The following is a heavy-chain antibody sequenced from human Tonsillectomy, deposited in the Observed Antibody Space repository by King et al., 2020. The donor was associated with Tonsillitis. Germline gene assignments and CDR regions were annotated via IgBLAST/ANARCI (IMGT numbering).Heavy chain of an antibody. J-gene: IGHJ6*03. V-gene: IGHV3-7*01. Sequence: VQLVESGGGLVQPGGSLRLPCAASGFTFSRFWIAWVRQAPGMGLEWVANIKQDGSEKYYVDSVKGRFTISRDNAKNSLYLQMNSLRAEDTAVYYCARTSIFGVVTTIYYMDVWGKGTTVTVSS. D-gene: IGHD3-3*01. CDR3: ARTSIFGVVTTIYYMDV. CDR2: IKQDGSEK. CDR1: GFTFSRFW.